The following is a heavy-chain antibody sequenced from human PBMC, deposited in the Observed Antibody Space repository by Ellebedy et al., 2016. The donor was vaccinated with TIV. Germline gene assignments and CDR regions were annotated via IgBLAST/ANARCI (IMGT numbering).Heavy chain of an antibody. CDR3: VRDIFYYGSDKYHSFDY. J-gene: IGHJ4*02. V-gene: IGHV3-21*01. Sequence: GESLKISCAASGFSFSIHSMNWVRQAPGKGLEWVSYIIGGGTEVRYADSVKGRFTISRDNAKNSLYLQMSSLRAEDTAVYYCVRDIFYYGSDKYHSFDYWGQGTLVTVSS. CDR2: IIGGGTEV. CDR1: GFSFSIHS. D-gene: IGHD3-10*01.